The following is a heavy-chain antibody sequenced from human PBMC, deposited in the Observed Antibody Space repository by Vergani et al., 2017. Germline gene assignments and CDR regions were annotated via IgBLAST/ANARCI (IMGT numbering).Heavy chain of an antibody. CDR1: GFTFNEYW. Sequence: EVQLLESGGGLVQPGGSLRLSCAASGFTFNEYWMHWARQVPGKGLVWVSGMNGDGDTISYADSVKGRFTISRDNAKNTLFLQMNSLRAEDTAVYYCARARKFRFGVVWENWFDPWGQGTLVTVSP. V-gene: IGHV3-74*02. CDR3: ARARKFRFGVVWENWFDP. CDR2: MNGDGDTI. D-gene: IGHD3-3*01. J-gene: IGHJ5*02.